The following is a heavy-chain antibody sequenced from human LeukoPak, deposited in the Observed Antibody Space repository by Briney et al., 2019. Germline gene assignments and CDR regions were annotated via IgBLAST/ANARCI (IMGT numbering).Heavy chain of an antibody. CDR2: IYPSGST. Sequence: SSETLSLACTVSGYSISSGYYLGWIRQPPGKGLEWIGSIYPSGSTYYNPSLKSRVTISLDTSQNQFSLRLSSVTAADTAVYYCARSKYQLLSEGYYWGQGTLVTVSS. J-gene: IGHJ4*02. V-gene: IGHV4-38-2*02. CDR1: GYSISSGYY. CDR3: ARSKYQLLSEGYY. D-gene: IGHD2-2*01.